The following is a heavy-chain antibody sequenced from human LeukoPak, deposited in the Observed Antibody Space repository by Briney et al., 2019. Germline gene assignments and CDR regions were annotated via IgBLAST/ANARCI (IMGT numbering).Heavy chain of an antibody. CDR2: IYYSGST. J-gene: IGHJ6*03. D-gene: IGHD3-10*01. Sequence: SETLSLTCTVSGDSIRSYYWSWIRQPPGKGLEWIGYIYYSGSTKYNPSLKSRVTISVDTSKNQFSLKLSSVTAADTAVYYCASVRRGFGESSKYYSYYYMDVWGNGTTVPIS. V-gene: IGHV4-59*08. CDR3: ASVRRGFGESSKYYSYYYMDV. CDR1: GDSIRSYY.